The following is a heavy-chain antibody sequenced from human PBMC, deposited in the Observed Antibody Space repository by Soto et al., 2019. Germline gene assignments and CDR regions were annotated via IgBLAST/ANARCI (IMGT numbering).Heavy chain of an antibody. V-gene: IGHV3-48*03. Sequence: PGGSLRLSCAASGFTFSSYEMNWVRQAPGKGLEWVSYISSSGSTIYYADSVKGRFTISRDNAKNSLYLQMNSLRAEDTAVYYCARGKHRVSITGTTSEHYWGQGTLVTVSS. D-gene: IGHD1-7*01. CDR2: ISSSGSTI. J-gene: IGHJ4*02. CDR3: ARGKHRVSITGTTSEHY. CDR1: GFTFSSYE.